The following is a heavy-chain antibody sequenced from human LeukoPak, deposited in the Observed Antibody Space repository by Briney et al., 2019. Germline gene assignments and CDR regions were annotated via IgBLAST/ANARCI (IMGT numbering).Heavy chain of an antibody. CDR1: GLNISSYW. Sequence: PGGSLRLSCAASGLNISSYWMNWVRQAPGKGLVWVSRINSDGSSTNYADSVKGRFTISRDNAKNTLYLQMNSLRVEDKAVYYCARRDMGWFDPWGQGTVVTVSP. CDR3: ARRDMGWFDP. J-gene: IGHJ5*02. CDR2: INSDGSST. D-gene: IGHD3-16*01. V-gene: IGHV3-74*01.